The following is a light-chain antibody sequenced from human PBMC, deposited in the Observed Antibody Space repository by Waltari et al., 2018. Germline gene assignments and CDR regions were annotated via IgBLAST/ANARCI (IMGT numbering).Light chain of an antibody. CDR2: GAT. Sequence: DIQMTQSPSTLSASVGDRVTISCRAGQSISVYLNWYQQKHGEAPKLLSHGATTLENGVPTRFSGSGSGTDFTLTISTLQPEDFATYYCQQSFTTLWTFGQGTKVEIK. V-gene: IGKV1-39*01. CDR3: QQSFTTLWT. CDR1: QSISVY. J-gene: IGKJ1*01.